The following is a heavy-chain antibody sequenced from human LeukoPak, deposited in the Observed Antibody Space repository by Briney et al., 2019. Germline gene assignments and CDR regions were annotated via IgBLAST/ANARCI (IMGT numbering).Heavy chain of an antibody. D-gene: IGHD4-17*01. V-gene: IGHV4-39*01. CDR3: ARQRHGDYDY. CDR2: IYYSGST. J-gene: IGHJ4*02. Sequence: SETLSLTCTVSGGSISSSSYYWGWIRQPPGKGLEWIGSIYYSGSTYYNPSLKSRVTISVDTSKNQFSLKLSSVTAADTAVYYCARQRHGDYDYWGQGTLVTVSS. CDR1: GGSISSSSYY.